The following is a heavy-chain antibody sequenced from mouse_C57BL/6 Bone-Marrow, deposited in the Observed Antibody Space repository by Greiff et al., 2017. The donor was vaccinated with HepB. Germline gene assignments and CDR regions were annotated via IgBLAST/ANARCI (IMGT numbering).Heavy chain of an antibody. Sequence: QVQLQQSGAELARPGASVKLSCKASGYTFTSYGISWVKQRTGQGLEWIGEIYPRSGNTYYNEKFKGKATLTADKSSSTAYMELRSLTSEDTAVYFCARRLDYYAMDYWGQGTSVTVSS. CDR3: ARRLDYYAMDY. CDR1: GYTFTSYG. V-gene: IGHV1-81*01. J-gene: IGHJ4*01. CDR2: IYPRSGNT.